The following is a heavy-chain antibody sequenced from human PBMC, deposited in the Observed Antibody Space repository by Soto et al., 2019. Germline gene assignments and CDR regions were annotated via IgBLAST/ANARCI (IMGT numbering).Heavy chain of an antibody. J-gene: IGHJ6*02. CDR3: AVVPEDSSSYYYYYGMDV. V-gene: IGHV4-39*01. CDR2: IYYSGST. Sequence: SETLSLTCTVSGGSISSSSHYWGWIRQPPGKGLEWIGSIYYSGSTYYNPSPKSRVTISVDTSKNQFSLKLSSVTAADTAVYYCAVVPEDSSSYYYYYGMDVWGQGTTVTVSS. D-gene: IGHD6-6*01. CDR1: GGSISSSSHY.